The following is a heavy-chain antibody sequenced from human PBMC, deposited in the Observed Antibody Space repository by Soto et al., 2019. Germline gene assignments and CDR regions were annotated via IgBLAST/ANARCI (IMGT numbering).Heavy chain of an antibody. J-gene: IGHJ6*02. D-gene: IGHD6-6*01. Sequence: PSETLSLTCAVYGGSFSGYYWSWIRQPPGKGLEWIGEINHSGSTNYNPSLKSRVTISVDTSKNQFSLKLSSVTAADTAVYYCARWPRLFYYYGMDVWGQGTTVTVS. CDR3: ARWPRLFYYYGMDV. CDR2: INHSGST. CDR1: GGSFSGYY. V-gene: IGHV4-34*01.